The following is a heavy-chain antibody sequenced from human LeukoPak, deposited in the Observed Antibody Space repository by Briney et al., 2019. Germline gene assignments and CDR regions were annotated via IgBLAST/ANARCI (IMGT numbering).Heavy chain of an antibody. CDR2: INPNSGGT. CDR1: GYTFTGYY. CDR3: ARGARVLLWFGEQNWFDP. D-gene: IGHD3-10*01. Sequence: ASVKVSCKASGYTFTGYYMHWVRQAPGQGLEWMGWINPNSGGTNYAQKFQGRVTMTRDTSISTAYMELSRLRSDDTAVYYCARGARVLLWFGEQNWFDPWGQGTLVTVSS. J-gene: IGHJ5*02. V-gene: IGHV1-2*02.